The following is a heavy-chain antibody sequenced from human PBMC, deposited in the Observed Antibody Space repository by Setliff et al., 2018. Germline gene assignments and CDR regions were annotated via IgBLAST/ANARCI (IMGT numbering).Heavy chain of an antibody. CDR2: ISGYGSRT. CDR3: ARTCSGSGCYAGLES. CDR1: GITISNNF. Sequence: PGGSLRLSCVVSGITISNNFWSWVRQAPGKGLEWVSGISGYGSRTYYADSVKGRSTISRDNSKNTLYLQMNSLRPEDTAVYYCARTCSGSGCYAGLESWGQGTPVTVSS. D-gene: IGHD2-15*01. J-gene: IGHJ4*02. V-gene: IGHV3-23*01.